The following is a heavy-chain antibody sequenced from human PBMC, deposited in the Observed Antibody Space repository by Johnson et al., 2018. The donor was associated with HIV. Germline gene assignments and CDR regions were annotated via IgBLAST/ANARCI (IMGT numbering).Heavy chain of an antibody. J-gene: IGHJ3*02. CDR3: ARPQGELVWFGELGLDI. V-gene: IGHV3-33*01. D-gene: IGHD3-10*01. CDR1: GFTFSSYG. Sequence: QLVESGGGVVQPGGSLRLSCVASGFTFSSYGMHWVRQAPGKGLEWVAVIRYAGSNKCYADLVKGRFTIPRANSKNTLYLKMNSRRADDTAVYYCARPQGELVWFGELGLDIWGQGTMVTVSP. CDR2: IRYAGSNK.